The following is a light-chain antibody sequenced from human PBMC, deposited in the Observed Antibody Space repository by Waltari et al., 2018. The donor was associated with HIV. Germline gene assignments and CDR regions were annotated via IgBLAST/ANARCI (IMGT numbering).Light chain of an antibody. CDR2: LFN. J-gene: IGLJ1*01. V-gene: IGLV2-23*02. CDR3: CAYAGGVCYF. Sequence: QSALTQPASVAGAPGRSITTSCTGSHSGIGTYYLVSWYQQHAGKVPNLLFYLFNKRPSGISVHFSGSRSGSAAYLTLSGLQAEDAADYYCCAYAGGVCYFFVAGTKLPVL. CDR1: HSGIGTYYL.